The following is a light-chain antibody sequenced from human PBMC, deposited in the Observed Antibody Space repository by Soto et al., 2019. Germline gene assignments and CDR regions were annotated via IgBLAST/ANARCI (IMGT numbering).Light chain of an antibody. Sequence: DIVMTQSPDSLAVSLGERATINCKSSQSVLYSSNNKNYLAWYQQKPGQPPKLLIYRASTRESRVPDRFSGSGSGTDFTLTIISLQAEDVAVYYCQQYYSTLPTCCQGTKVEIK. V-gene: IGKV4-1*01. CDR2: RAS. CDR3: QQYYSTLPT. CDR1: QSVLYSSNNKNY. J-gene: IGKJ1*01.